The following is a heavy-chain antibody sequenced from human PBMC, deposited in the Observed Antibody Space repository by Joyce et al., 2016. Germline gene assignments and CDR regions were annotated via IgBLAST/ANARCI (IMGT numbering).Heavy chain of an antibody. CDR3: ARKAAGGYFQD. D-gene: IGHD6-13*01. Sequence: QVQLVQSGAEVIKPVSSVKVSCKASGGTFRNFAINWVRQAHGQGLEWMGGIIPIFGSGNYAQEFHDRVTITADESTSAAYMEMRSLRSDDTAVYYCARKAAGGYFQDWGQGTLVTVSA. CDR1: GGTFRNFA. V-gene: IGHV1-69*01. J-gene: IGHJ1*01. CDR2: IIPIFGSG.